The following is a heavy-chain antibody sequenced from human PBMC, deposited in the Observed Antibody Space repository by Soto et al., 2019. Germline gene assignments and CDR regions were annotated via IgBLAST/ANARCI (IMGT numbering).Heavy chain of an antibody. V-gene: IGHV6-1*01. J-gene: IGHJ5*02. CDR1: GDSVSTENAA. Sequence: SQTLSLICAMSGDSVSTENAAWNWIRQSPSRGLEWLGRTYYRSKWYKDYAVSVRSRIIINSDTSKNQFSLQLNSVTPEDTGVYFCARDNQDPSGSGGPFEPCGQGTLVTVSS. D-gene: IGHD3-10*01. CDR3: ARDNQDPSGSGGPFEP. CDR2: TYYRSKWYK.